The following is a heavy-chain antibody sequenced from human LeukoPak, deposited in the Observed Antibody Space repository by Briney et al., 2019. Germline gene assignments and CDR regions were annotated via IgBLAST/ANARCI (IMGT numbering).Heavy chain of an antibody. CDR2: INWNGDRT. CDR1: GFTFDDYG. V-gene: IGHV3-20*04. CDR3: ARKGYYGSGTYLDY. J-gene: IGHJ4*02. D-gene: IGHD3-10*01. Sequence: SGGSLRLSCAASGFTFDDYGMSWVRHAPGKGLEWVSGINWNGDRTVYADSVRGRFTISRDNAKNSLYLQMNSLRAEDTALYYCARKGYYGSGTYLDYWGQGTLVTVSS.